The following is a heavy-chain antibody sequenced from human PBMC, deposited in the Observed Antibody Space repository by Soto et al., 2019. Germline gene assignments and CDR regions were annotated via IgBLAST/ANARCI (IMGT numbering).Heavy chain of an antibody. D-gene: IGHD6-13*01. CDR1: GGSISSSSYY. CDR2: IYYSGST. V-gene: IGHV4-39*01. CDR3: ARHIXKIAAAGTYYYYMDV. Sequence: SETLSLTCTVSGGSISSSSYYWGWIRQPPGKGLEWIGSIYYSGSTYYNPSLKSRVTISVDTSKNQFSLKLSSVTAADTAVYYCARHIXKIAAAGTYYYYMDVWGKGTTVTVSS. J-gene: IGHJ6*03.